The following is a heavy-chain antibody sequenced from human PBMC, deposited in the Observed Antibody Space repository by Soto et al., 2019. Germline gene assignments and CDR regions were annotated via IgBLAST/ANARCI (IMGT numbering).Heavy chain of an antibody. V-gene: IGHV3-7*05. CDR1: GFTFTTFW. Sequence: EVHLVESGGGLVQPGGSLRLSCAASGFTFTTFWMTWVRQATGKGLEWVANIKQDETEKYYVDSVKGRFTISRDNARNSLYLQMNSLRAEDTAVYYCARRYCTTTICYGGFDHWGQGTLVTVSS. J-gene: IGHJ4*02. D-gene: IGHD2-2*01. CDR3: ARRYCTTTICYGGFDH. CDR2: IKQDETEK.